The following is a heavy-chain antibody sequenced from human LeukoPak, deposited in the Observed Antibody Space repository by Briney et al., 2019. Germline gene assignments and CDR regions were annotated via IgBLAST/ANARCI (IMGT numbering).Heavy chain of an antibody. CDR3: ARRSSSWLYYGMDV. CDR2: IGGSGGST. Sequence: GGSLRLSCAASGFTFSSYAMSWVRQAPGKGLEWVSAIGGSGGSTYYADSVKGRFTISRDNSKNTLYLQMNSLRAEDTAVYYCARRSSSWLYYGMDVWGQGTTVTVSS. J-gene: IGHJ6*02. V-gene: IGHV3-23*01. CDR1: GFTFSSYA. D-gene: IGHD6-13*01.